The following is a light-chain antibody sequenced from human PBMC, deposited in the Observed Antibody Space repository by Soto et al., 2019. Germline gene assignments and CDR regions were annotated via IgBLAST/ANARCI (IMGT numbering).Light chain of an antibody. J-gene: IGKJ5*01. CDR1: QDISSY. CDR3: QQLNSYRFT. CDR2: GAS. Sequence: DIQLTQSPSFLSASVGDRVTITCRARQDISSYLGGYQQKPGEAPKLLIYGASTLQSGVPSRCSGSGSGTEFTLTSSSLQPEDFASYYGQQLNSYRFTFGQGTRLEIK. V-gene: IGKV1-9*01.